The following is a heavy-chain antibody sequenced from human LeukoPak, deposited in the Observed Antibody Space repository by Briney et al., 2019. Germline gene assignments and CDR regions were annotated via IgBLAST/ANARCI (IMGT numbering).Heavy chain of an antibody. CDR3: VRESGGHYGGAFDY. J-gene: IGHJ4*02. CDR1: GYTFTSYG. Sequence: ASVKVSCKASGYTFTSYGISWVRQAPGQGLEWMGWISAYNGNTNYAQKLQGRVTMTTDTSTSTAYMELRSLRSDDTAVYYCVRESGGHYGGAFDYWGQGTLVTVSS. CDR2: ISAYNGNT. D-gene: IGHD3-22*01. V-gene: IGHV1-18*01.